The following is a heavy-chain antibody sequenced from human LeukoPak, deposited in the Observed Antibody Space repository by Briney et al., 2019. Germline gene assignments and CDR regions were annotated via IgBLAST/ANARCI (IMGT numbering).Heavy chain of an antibody. CDR2: INHNSGGT. CDR1: GYTFTGYY. J-gene: IGHJ4*02. CDR3: ARSSSGWSLYYFDY. V-gene: IGHV1-2*06. D-gene: IGHD6-19*01. Sequence: ASVKVSCKASGYTFTGYYMHWVRQAPGQGGEWMGRINHNSGGTNYAQKFQGRVTMTRDTSISTAYMELSRLRSDDTAVYYCARSSSGWSLYYFDYWGQGTLVTVSS.